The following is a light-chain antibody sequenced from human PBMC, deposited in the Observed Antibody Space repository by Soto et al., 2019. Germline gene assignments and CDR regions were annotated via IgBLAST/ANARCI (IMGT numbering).Light chain of an antibody. CDR2: GAS. V-gene: IGKV3-15*01. CDR1: QSVSTN. J-gene: IGKJ1*01. CDR3: QQYNNWPRT. Sequence: EIVMTQSPATLSVPPGASATLSFRASQSVSTNLAWYQRKPGQVPRVLIYGASTRATEIPARFSGSGSGTEFTLTIDSLQSEDFAVYYCQQYNNWPRTFGQGTKVDIK.